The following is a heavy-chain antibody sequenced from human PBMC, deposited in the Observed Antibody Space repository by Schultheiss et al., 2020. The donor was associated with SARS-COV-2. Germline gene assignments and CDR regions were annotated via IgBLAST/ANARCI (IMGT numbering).Heavy chain of an antibody. D-gene: IGHD5-12*01. Sequence: SETLSLTCAVYGGSFSGYYWSWIRQPPGKGLEWIGEINHSGSTNYNPSLKSRVTISVDTSKNQFSLKLSSVTAADTAVYYCASQMDIVATSDAFDIWGQGTMVTVSS. V-gene: IGHV4-34*01. CDR2: INHSGST. J-gene: IGHJ3*02. CDR1: GGSFSGYY. CDR3: ASQMDIVATSDAFDI.